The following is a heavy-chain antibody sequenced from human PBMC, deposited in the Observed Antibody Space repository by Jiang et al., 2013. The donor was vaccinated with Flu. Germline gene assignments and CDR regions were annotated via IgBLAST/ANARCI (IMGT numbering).Heavy chain of an antibody. J-gene: IGHJ4*02. CDR2: INPNSGGT. Sequence: GAEVKKPGASVKVSCKASGYTFTGYYMHWVRQAPGQGLEWMGWINPNSGGTNYAQKFQGWVTMTRDTSISTAYMELSRLRSDDTAVYYCARWSDTAMVTGLTVGGVYYFDYWGQGTLVTVSS. V-gene: IGHV1-2*04. D-gene: IGHD5-18*01. CDR3: ARWSDTAMVTGLTVGGVYYFDY. CDR1: GYTFTGYY.